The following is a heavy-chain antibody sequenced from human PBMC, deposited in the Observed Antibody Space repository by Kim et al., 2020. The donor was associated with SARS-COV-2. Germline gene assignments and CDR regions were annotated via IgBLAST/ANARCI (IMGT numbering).Heavy chain of an antibody. V-gene: IGHV3-66*01. CDR1: GFTVSSNY. J-gene: IGHJ3*02. D-gene: IGHD1-26*01. Sequence: GGSLRLSCAASGFTVSSNYMSWVRQAPGKGLEWVSVIYSGGSTYYADSVKGRFTISRDNSKNTLYLQMNSLRAEDTAVYYCARAPVGYSGSWGAFDIWGQGTMVTVSS. CDR2: IYSGGST. CDR3: ARAPVGYSGSWGAFDI.